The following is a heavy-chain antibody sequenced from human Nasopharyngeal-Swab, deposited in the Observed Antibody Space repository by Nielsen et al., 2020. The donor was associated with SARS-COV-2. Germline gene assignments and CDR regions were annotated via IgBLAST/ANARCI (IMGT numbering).Heavy chain of an antibody. J-gene: IGHJ4*02. D-gene: IGHD6-25*01. V-gene: IGHV3-30*04. CDR3: ALDPRSGGY. Sequence: GGSLRLSCAASGFTFSSYAMHWVRQAPGKGLEWVAVISYDGSNKYYADSVKGRFTISRDNSKNSLYLQMNSLRAEDTAVYYCALDPRSGGYWGQGTLVTVSS. CDR2: ISYDGSNK. CDR1: GFTFSSYA.